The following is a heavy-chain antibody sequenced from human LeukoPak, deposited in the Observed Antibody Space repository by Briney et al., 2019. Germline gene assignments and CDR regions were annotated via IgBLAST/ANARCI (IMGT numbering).Heavy chain of an antibody. CDR3: ARVHYDSSGSSYFDY. Sequence: SETLSLTCTASGGSISSYHWSWIRQPPGKGLEWIGYIYYSGSTNYNPSLKSRVTISVDTSKNQFSLKLSSVTAADTAVYYCARVHYDSSGSSYFDYWGQGTLVTVSS. CDR1: GGSISSYH. D-gene: IGHD3-22*01. V-gene: IGHV4-59*01. J-gene: IGHJ4*02. CDR2: IYYSGST.